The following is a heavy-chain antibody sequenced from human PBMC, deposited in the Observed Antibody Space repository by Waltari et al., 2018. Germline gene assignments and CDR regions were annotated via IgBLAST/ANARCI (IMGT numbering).Heavy chain of an antibody. D-gene: IGHD3-22*01. CDR1: GGSISGSNYY. J-gene: IGHJ4*02. CDR2: VYYSGIP. V-gene: IGHV4-39*01. CDR3: ATTPYYYETSAPPQK. Sequence: QLQLQESGPGLVKPSETLSLTCTVSGGSISGSNYYWGWIRQPPGKGLEWIGSVYYSGIPYYNPSLKSRVTISVDTSKNQFSLKLSSVTAADTAVYYCATTPYYYETSAPPQKWGQGTLVTVSS.